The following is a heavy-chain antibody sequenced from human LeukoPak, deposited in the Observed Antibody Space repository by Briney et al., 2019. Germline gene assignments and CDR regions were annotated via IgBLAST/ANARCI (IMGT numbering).Heavy chain of an antibody. Sequence: VASVKVSCKASGYTFTGYYMHWVRQAPGQGLEWMGRINPNSGDTDYAQKFQGRVTMTRDTSISTAYMELSRLRSDDTAVYYCARGVSTTGPRYIDLWGRGALVTVSS. V-gene: IGHV1-2*06. D-gene: IGHD1-1*01. CDR1: GYTFTGYY. CDR2: INPNSGDT. J-gene: IGHJ2*01. CDR3: ARGVSTTGPRYIDL.